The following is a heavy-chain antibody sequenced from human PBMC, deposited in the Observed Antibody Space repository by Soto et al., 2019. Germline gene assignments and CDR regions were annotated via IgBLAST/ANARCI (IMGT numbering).Heavy chain of an antibody. CDR2: IIPIFGTA. V-gene: IGHV1-69*13. J-gene: IGHJ6*02. CDR3: AREYSSSWYVDYYYYGMDV. CDR1: GGTFSSYA. D-gene: IGHD6-13*01. Sequence: GASVKVSCKASGGTFSSYAISWVRQAPGQGLEWMGGIIPIFGTANYAQKFQGRVTITADESTSTAYMELSSLRSEDTAVYYCAREYSSSWYVDYYYYGMDVWGRGTTVTVSS.